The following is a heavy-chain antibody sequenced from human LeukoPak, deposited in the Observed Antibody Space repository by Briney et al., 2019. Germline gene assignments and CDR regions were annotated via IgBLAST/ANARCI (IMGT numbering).Heavy chain of an antibody. J-gene: IGHJ5*02. D-gene: IGHD5-12*01. Sequence: KTSETLSLACAVYGGSFSGYYWSWIRQPPGKGLERIGEINHSGSTNYNPSLKSRVTISVDTSKNQFSLKLSSVTAADTAVYYCARQGKRGYSGYGAYNWFDPWGQGTLVTVSS. CDR2: INHSGST. V-gene: IGHV4-34*01. CDR3: ARQGKRGYSGYGAYNWFDP. CDR1: GGSFSGYY.